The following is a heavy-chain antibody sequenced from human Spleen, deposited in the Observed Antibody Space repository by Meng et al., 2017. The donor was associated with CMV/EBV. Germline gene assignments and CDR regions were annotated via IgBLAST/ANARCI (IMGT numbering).Heavy chain of an antibody. CDR2: ISGSGGTI. J-gene: IGHJ4*02. D-gene: IGHD6-19*01. CDR3: ARDIAVAGSKKDY. Sequence: GESLKISCAASGFTFSDYYMSWIRQAPGKGLEWVSYISGSGGTIYYADSVKGRFTISRDNAKNSLYLQMDSLRAEDTAVYYCARDIAVAGSKKDYWGQGTLVTVSS. V-gene: IGHV3-11*01. CDR1: GFTFSDYY.